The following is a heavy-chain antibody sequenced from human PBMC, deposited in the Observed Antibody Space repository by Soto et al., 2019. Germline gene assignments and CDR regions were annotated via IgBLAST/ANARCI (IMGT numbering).Heavy chain of an antibody. D-gene: IGHD3-10*01. V-gene: IGHV3-30-3*01. CDR2: VSYDGNNQ. Sequence: QVQLVESGGGVVQPGRSLRLSCAASGFTFSNYAMHWVRQAPGKGREWVAIVSYDGNNQYYADAVKGRFTISRDNYENSLYLPMNSLRAEDTAVYSCASYGAPETGRPWYFDLWGRGTLVTVSS. CDR1: GFTFSNYA. CDR3: ASYGAPETGRPWYFDL. J-gene: IGHJ2*01.